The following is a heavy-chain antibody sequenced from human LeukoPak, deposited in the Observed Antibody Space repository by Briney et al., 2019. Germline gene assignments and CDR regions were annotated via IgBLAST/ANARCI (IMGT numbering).Heavy chain of an antibody. CDR1: GGSISSASYY. CDR3: ARGNVLLSGGCCHFDF. Sequence: SETLSLTCTVSGGSISSASYYWGWIRQPPGKGLEWIGNIYFSGNTYYSPSLKSRVTMSVDTSKTQFSLKLSSVTAADTAVYYCARGNVLLSGGCCHFDFWGRGTLVTVSS. V-gene: IGHV4-39*07. J-gene: IGHJ4*02. CDR2: IYFSGNT. D-gene: IGHD2-15*01.